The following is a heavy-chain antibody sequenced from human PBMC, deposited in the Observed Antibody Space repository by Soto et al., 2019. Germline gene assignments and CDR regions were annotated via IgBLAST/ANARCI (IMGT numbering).Heavy chain of an antibody. CDR3: AKDQNGDYGAFDY. CDR2: ISGSGGST. Sequence: EVQLLESGGGLVQPGGSLRLSCAASGFTFSSYAMSWVPQAPGKGLEWVSAISGSGGSTYYADSVKGRFTISRDNSKNTLYLQMNSLRAEDTAVYYCAKDQNGDYGAFDYWGQGTLVTVSS. CDR1: GFTFSSYA. V-gene: IGHV3-23*01. D-gene: IGHD4-17*01. J-gene: IGHJ4*02.